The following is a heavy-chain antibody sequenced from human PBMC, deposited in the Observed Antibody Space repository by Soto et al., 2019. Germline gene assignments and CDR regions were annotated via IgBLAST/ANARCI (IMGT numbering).Heavy chain of an antibody. CDR3: ASQGRDCYQYNYYYGMDV. J-gene: IGHJ6*02. CDR2: IIPIFDTA. D-gene: IGHD2-21*01. Sequence: QVQLVQSGAEVKKPGSSVKVSCKASGGTFSSYAISWVRQAPGQGLEWMGGIIPIFDTADYAQKFQGRVTITGDESTVTAYMGLRSLRSEDTAVYYCASQGRDCYQYNYYYGMDVWVQGITVTVSS. V-gene: IGHV1-69*12. CDR1: GGTFSSYA.